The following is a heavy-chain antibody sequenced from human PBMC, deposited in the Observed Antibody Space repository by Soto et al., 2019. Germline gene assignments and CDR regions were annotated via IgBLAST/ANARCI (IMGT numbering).Heavy chain of an antibody. CDR2: ISSSAFYT. V-gene: IGHV3-11*06. J-gene: IGHJ4*02. CDR3: ATDDSSVLEYFDY. Sequence: GGSLRLSCAASGFSFSDHYMSWIRQAPGKGLEWVSYISSSAFYTNYADSVKGRFTISRDNAKNSLYLQMNSLRAEDTAVYYCATDDSSVLEYFDYWGQGILVTVSS. CDR1: GFSFSDHY. D-gene: IGHD3-22*01.